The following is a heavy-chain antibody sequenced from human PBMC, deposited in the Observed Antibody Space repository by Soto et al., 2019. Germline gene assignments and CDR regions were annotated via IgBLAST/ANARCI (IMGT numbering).Heavy chain of an antibody. CDR2: IYYSGST. CDR1: GGSISSGDYY. Sequence: PSETLSLTCTVSGGSISSGDYYWSWIRQPPGKGLEWIGYIYYSGSTYYNPSLKSRVTISVDTSKNQFSLKLSSVTATDTAVYYCARDSSMTTDRSYYYYGMDVWGQGTTVTVSS. J-gene: IGHJ6*02. D-gene: IGHD4-4*01. V-gene: IGHV4-30-4*01. CDR3: ARDSSMTTDRSYYYYGMDV.